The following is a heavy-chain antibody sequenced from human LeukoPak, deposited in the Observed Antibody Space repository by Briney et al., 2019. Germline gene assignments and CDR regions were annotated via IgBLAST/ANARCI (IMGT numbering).Heavy chain of an antibody. CDR2: INPNSGGT. J-gene: IGHJ6*03. D-gene: IGHD3-10*01. V-gene: IGHV1-2*02. CDR3: ARDRAQSMVRGVIIAQHYYYYMDV. Sequence: ASVKVSCKASGYTFTGYYMHWVRQAPGQGLEWMGWINPNSGGTNYAQKFQGRVTMTRDTSISTAYMELSRLRSDDTAVYYCARDRAQSMVRGVIIAQHYYYYMDVWGKGTTVTVSS. CDR1: GYTFTGYY.